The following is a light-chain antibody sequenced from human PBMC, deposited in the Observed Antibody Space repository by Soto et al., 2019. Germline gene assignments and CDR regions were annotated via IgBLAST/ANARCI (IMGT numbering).Light chain of an antibody. V-gene: IGKV1-5*03. CDR1: QSISRW. CDR2: KAS. Sequence: DIQMTQSPSTLSASVGDRVTITCRASQSISRWLDWYQQKSGKAPKLLIYKASSLQSGVPSRFSGSGSGTEFTLTISILHADDLAYYYCQQYDSYWTFGQGTKVEIK. J-gene: IGKJ1*01. CDR3: QQYDSYWT.